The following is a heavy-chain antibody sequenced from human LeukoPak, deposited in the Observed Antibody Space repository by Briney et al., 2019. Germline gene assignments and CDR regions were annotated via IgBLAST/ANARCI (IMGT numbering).Heavy chain of an antibody. D-gene: IGHD5-24*01. V-gene: IGHV3-21*01. CDR2: INSSRSYI. J-gene: IGHJ4*02. Sequence: PGGSLRLSCAASGFTFSSYSMNWVRQAPGEGLVCVSSINSSRSYIYYADSVKGRFTISRDNARNSLYLQMNSLRAEDTAVYYCARGRDGCNNQGFDYWGQGTLVTVSS. CDR1: GFTFSSYS. CDR3: ARGRDGCNNQGFDY.